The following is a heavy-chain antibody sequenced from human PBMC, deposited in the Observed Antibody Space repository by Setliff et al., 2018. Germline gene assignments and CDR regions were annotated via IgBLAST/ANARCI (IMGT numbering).Heavy chain of an antibody. J-gene: IGHJ4*02. CDR2: AHQSGTT. D-gene: IGHD1-26*01. V-gene: IGHV4-39*01. Sequence: PSETLSLTCSVSGGSISSGSYYWGWIRQAPGKGLEWIGTAHQSGTTFYNPSLKGRVTMSVDTSKSQFSLKLNSVTATDTAVYYCARQPTGTYQWTFDSWGQGTLVTVSS. CDR1: GGSISSGSYY. CDR3: ARQPTGTYQWTFDS.